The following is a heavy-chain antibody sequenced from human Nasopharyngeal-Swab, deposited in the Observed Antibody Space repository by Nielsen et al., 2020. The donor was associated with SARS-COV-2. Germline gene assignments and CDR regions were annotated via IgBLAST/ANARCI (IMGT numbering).Heavy chain of an antibody. Sequence: ASVKVSCKVSGYTLTELSMHWVRQAPGKGLEWMGGFDPEDGETIYAQKFQGRVTMTEDTSTDTAYMELSSLRSEDTAVYYCARSLYDSSGYGGYYGMDVWGQGTTVTVSS. CDR2: FDPEDGET. D-gene: IGHD3-22*01. V-gene: IGHV1-24*01. J-gene: IGHJ6*02. CDR3: ARSLYDSSGYGGYYGMDV. CDR1: GYTLTELS.